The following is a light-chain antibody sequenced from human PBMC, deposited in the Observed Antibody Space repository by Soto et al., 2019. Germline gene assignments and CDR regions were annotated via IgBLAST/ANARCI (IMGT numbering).Light chain of an antibody. V-gene: IGKV3-15*01. CDR3: QQYDDWLRLT. CDR1: QTINNN. CDR2: GAS. Sequence: VMTQAPATLSVSPGERATLSCRASQTINNNVAWYQLKVGQAPRLPIYGASTRATGIPARFSGSGSGTEFTLTISSLQSEDFAVYFCQQYDDWLRLTFGGGTKVDIK. J-gene: IGKJ4*01.